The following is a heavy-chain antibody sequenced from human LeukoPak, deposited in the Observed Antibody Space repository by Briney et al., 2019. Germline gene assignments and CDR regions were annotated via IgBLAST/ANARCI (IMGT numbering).Heavy chain of an antibody. V-gene: IGHV4-4*07. CDR3: ARDSWGSGSYYNLRGFDP. Sequence: PSETLSFTCTVSGGSISSYYWSWIRQPAGKGLEWIGRIYTSGSTNYNPSLKSRVTMSVDTSKNQFSLKLSSVTAADTAVYYCARDSWGSGSYYNLRGFDPWGQGTLVTVSS. D-gene: IGHD3-10*01. J-gene: IGHJ5*02. CDR2: IYTSGST. CDR1: GGSISSYY.